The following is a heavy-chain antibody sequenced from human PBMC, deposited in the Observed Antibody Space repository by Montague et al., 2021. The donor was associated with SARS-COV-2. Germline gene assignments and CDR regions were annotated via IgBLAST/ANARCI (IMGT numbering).Heavy chain of an antibody. CDR2: VIHSGTT. V-gene: IGHV4-34*12. CDR1: GASFSGYY. CDR3: AGGEFFYYGSGNYYRSAFDD. D-gene: IGHD3-10*01. Sequence: SETLSLTCPVYGASFSGYYWSWVRQSPGKGLEWIGEVIHSGTTNSNPSLTGRVTISIDSSNDRFSLRLTSLTAADTGVYYCAGGEFFYYGSGNYYRSAFDDWGQGTTVTVSS. J-gene: IGHJ6*02.